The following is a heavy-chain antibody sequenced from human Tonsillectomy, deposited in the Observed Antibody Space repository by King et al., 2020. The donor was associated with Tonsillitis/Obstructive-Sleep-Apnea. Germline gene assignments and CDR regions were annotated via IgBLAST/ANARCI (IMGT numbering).Heavy chain of an antibody. Sequence: VQLVESGGGLVQPGGSLRLSCAASGFTFSSYEMNWVRQAPGKGLEWVSYISSSGSTIYYADSVKGRFTISRDNAKNSLYLQMNSLRAEDTAVYYCASYYDSCGYWYYYGMDVWGQGTTVTVSS. V-gene: IGHV3-48*03. CDR2: ISSSGSTI. D-gene: IGHD3-22*01. J-gene: IGHJ6*02. CDR1: GFTFSSYE. CDR3: ASYYDSCGYWYYYGMDV.